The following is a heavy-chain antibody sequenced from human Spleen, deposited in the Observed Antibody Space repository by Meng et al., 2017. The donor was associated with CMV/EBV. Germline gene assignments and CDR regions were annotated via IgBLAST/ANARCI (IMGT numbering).Heavy chain of an antibody. D-gene: IGHD6-13*01. J-gene: IGHJ4*02. CDR2: ISSSGGGRTI. V-gene: IGHV3-11*01. Sequence: GESLKISCAASGFTFTDYYMSWIRQAPGKGLEWVSYISSSGGGRTIYYADSVKGRFTISRDNAKNSLYLQMNSLRAEDTAVYYCASGYSSSWSPSGYFDYWGQGTLVTVS. CDR1: GFTFTDYY. CDR3: ASGYSSSWSPSGYFDY.